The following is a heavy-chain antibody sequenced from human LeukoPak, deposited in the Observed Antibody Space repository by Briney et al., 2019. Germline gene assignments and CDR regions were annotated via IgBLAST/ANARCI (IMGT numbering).Heavy chain of an antibody. J-gene: IGHJ3*01. V-gene: IGHV3-7*01. D-gene: IGHD1-26*01. CDR1: GFTFSGHW. CDR3: VAWGNSGNS. Sequence: LTGGSLRLSCAASGFTFSGHWMSWVRQAPAKGLEWVAHMNGDGSQIYYMDFVKGRFTISRDNAKNSLYLQMNGLRAKDTAVYYCVAWGNSGNSWGQGTMVIVSS. CDR2: MNGDGSQI.